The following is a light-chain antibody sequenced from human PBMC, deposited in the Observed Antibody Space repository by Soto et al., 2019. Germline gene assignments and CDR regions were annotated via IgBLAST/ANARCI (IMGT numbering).Light chain of an antibody. CDR1: QSISRW. J-gene: IGKJ1*01. CDR3: QQYNTYLT. V-gene: IGKV1-5*01. Sequence: DIQMTQSPSTLSASVGNRVTISCRASQSISRWLAWYQQKPGKAPTLLIHDASSLESGVPSRFSGSGSGTDFTPTISSLQPDDVATYYCQQYNTYLTFGQGTKVEIK. CDR2: DAS.